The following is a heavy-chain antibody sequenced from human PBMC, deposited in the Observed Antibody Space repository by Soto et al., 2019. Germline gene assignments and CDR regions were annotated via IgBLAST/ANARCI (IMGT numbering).Heavy chain of an antibody. J-gene: IGHJ6*03. V-gene: IGHV1-18*01. CDR2: ISAYNGRT. D-gene: IGHD2-2*01. Sequence: QVQLVQSGAEVKKPGASVKVSCQASGYNCSSNGISWVRQAPGQVLEWVGWISAYNGRTKYAQKFQGRVTMTTDTSTATAYMELRSLRSDDTAVYYCARDPCKDHLLPAACYFYYMDVWGKGTTVTVSS. CDR3: ARDPCKDHLLPAACYFYYMDV. CDR1: GYNCSSNG.